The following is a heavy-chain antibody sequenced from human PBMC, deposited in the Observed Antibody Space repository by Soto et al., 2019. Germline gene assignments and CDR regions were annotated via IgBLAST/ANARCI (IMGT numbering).Heavy chain of an antibody. D-gene: IGHD3-10*01. Sequence: GGSLRLSCAASGFTFNDYWMHWVRQAPGKGLVWVSRLNSDGSSTNYADSVKGRFTISRDNAKNTLYLQMNSLRVEDTAVYYCARDPSPILLWFGELAPDAFDIWGQGTMVTVSS. V-gene: IGHV3-74*01. J-gene: IGHJ3*02. CDR2: LNSDGSST. CDR3: ARDPSPILLWFGELAPDAFDI. CDR1: GFTFNDYW.